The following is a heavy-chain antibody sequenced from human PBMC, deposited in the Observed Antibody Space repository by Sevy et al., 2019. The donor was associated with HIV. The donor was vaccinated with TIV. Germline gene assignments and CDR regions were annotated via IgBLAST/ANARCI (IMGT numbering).Heavy chain of an antibody. J-gene: IGHJ5*02. CDR1: GFTFSDYY. D-gene: IGHD6-6*01. CDR3: AREQLVDNWFDP. CDR2: ISSSSSYT. Sequence: GGSLRLSCAASGFTFSDYYMSWIRQAPGKGLEWVSYISSSSSYTNYASSVKGRFTISRDIAKNSLYLQMNSLRAEDTAVYYCAREQLVDNWFDPWGQGTLVTVSS. V-gene: IGHV3-11*06.